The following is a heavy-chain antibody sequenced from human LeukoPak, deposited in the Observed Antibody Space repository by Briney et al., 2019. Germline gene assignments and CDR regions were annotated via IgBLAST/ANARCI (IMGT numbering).Heavy chain of an antibody. Sequence: ASVKVSCKASGYTFTKYAMNWVRQAPGQGLEWMGWINTDTGKSTYAQDFTGRFVFSLDTSVSTAYLQISSLKAEDTAVYYCASLEGYYYDSSGYLLYWGQGTLVTVSS. CDR2: INTDTGKS. CDR1: GYTFTKYA. CDR3: ASLEGYYYDSSGYLLY. J-gene: IGHJ4*02. V-gene: IGHV7-4-1*02. D-gene: IGHD3-22*01.